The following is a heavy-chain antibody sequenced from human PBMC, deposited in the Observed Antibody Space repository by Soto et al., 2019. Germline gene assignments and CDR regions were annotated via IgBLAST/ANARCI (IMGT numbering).Heavy chain of an antibody. V-gene: IGHV3-7*01. J-gene: IGHJ4*02. CDR1: GFTFSSNW. CDR3: ARDLGNYGDYFDY. D-gene: IGHD4-17*01. CDR2: IKQDGSVT. Sequence: EVRLVESGGGLVQPGGSLRLSCAASGFTFSSNWMSWVRQAPGKGLEWVANIKQDGSVTYYVDSVKGRFTISRDNAKNSLYLQMNSLRAEDTAVYYGARDLGNYGDYFDYWGQLTLVTVSS.